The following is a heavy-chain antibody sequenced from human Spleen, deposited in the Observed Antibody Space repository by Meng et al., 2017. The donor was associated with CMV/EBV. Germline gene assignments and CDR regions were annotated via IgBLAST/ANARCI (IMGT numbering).Heavy chain of an antibody. Sequence: GSLRLSCTVSDDSISSSSYYCGWIRQPPGKGLEWIGSIYYRGSTYYNPSLKSRVTISVDTSKNQFSLTLSSVTAADTAVYYCARCGAAAGDFDYWGQGTLVTSPQ. V-gene: IGHV4-39*07. CDR3: ARCGAAAGDFDY. J-gene: IGHJ4*02. CDR1: DDSISSSSYY. CDR2: IYYRGST. D-gene: IGHD1-14*01.